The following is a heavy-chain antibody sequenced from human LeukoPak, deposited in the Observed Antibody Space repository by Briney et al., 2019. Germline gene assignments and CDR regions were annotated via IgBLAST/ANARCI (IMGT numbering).Heavy chain of an antibody. J-gene: IGHJ4*02. CDR2: INQDGSEK. V-gene: IGHV3-7*01. CDR1: GFTLKNYW. D-gene: IGHD1-1*01. CDR3: AQDLAYIRFDN. Sequence: GGSLRLSCGASGFTLKNYWMSWVRQAPGKGLEWVANINQDGSEKYYVDSVEGRLTISRDNAKNSLYLQMNSLRAEDTAVYYCAQDLAYIRFDNWGQGTLVTVSS.